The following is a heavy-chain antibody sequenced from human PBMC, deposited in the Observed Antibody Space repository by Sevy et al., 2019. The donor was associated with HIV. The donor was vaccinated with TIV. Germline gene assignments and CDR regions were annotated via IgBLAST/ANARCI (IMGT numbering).Heavy chain of an antibody. D-gene: IGHD3-10*01. CDR2: ISSSSSTI. CDR1: GFTFSSYS. CDR3: ASWTMVRGVIIRTP. Sequence: GGSLRLSCAASGFTFSSYSMNWVRQAPGKGLEWVSYISSSSSTIYYAASVKGRFTISRDNAKNSLYLQMNSLRDEDTAVYYCASWTMVRGVIIRTPWGQGTLVTVSS. V-gene: IGHV3-48*02. J-gene: IGHJ5*02.